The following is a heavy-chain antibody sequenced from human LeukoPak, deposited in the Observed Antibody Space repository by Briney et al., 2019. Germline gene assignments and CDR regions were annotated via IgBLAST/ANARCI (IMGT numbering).Heavy chain of an antibody. D-gene: IGHD3-10*01. CDR3: ADFGSGY. J-gene: IGHJ4*02. Sequence: PGGSLRLSCAASGFTFSNSWMHWVRQAPGKGLVWVSRINKDGSRTWYADSVKGRFTISRDNAKNTLSLQMNSLRAEDTAVYYCADFGSGYWGQGTLVTVSS. CDR2: INKDGSRT. V-gene: IGHV3-74*01. CDR1: GFTFSNSW.